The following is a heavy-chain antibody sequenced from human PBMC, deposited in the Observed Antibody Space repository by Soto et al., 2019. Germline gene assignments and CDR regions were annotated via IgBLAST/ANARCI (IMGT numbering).Heavy chain of an antibody. CDR3: ARVITMVRGVYYYGMDV. CDR2: MNPNSGNT. D-gene: IGHD3-10*01. Sequence: ASVKVSCKASGYTFTSYDINWVRQATGQGLEWMGWMNPNSGNTGYAQKFQGRVTMTRNTSISTAYMALSSLRSEDTAVYYCARVITMVRGVYYYGMDVWGQGTTVTVSS. V-gene: IGHV1-8*01. J-gene: IGHJ6*02. CDR1: GYTFTSYD.